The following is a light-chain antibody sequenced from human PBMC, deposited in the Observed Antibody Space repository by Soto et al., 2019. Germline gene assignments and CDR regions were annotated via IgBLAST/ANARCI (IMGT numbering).Light chain of an antibody. CDR2: EIS. J-gene: IGKJ1*01. CDR3: RQASQCPF. V-gene: IGKV2-24*01. CDR1: EILVHSDGNTY. Sequence: TQTPLSSPVTLGQPASISCRSSEILVHSDGNTYLSWLQQRPGQPPRLLIYEISNRFSGVPDRFSGSGAETDFTLQISRVEAEDVGVYFCRQASQCPFFGQGTKVDIK.